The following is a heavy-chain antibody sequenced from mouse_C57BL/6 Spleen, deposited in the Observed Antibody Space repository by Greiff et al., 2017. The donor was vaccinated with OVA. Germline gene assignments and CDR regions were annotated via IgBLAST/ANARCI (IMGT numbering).Heavy chain of an antibody. CDR3: ARDQLRLPFAY. V-gene: IGHV5-4*01. J-gene: IGHJ3*01. CDR1: GFTFSSYA. D-gene: IGHD3-2*02. Sequence: EVMLVESGGGLVKPGGSLKLSCAASGFTFSSYAMSWVRQTPEKRLEWVATISDGGSYTYYTDNVKGRFTISRDNAKNNLYLQMSHLKSEDTAMYYCARDQLRLPFAYWGQGTLVTVSA. CDR2: ISDGGSYT.